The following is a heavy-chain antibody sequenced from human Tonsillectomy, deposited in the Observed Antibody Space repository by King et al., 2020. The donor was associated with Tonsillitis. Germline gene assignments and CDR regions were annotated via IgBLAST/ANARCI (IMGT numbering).Heavy chain of an antibody. D-gene: IGHD2-21*01. CDR3: AKDEGYCGGDCYYYGMDV. CDR2: IRYDGNNK. Sequence: QLVQSGGCVVQAGGSLRLSCAVSGFTFSSYGMHWVRQAPGKGLEWVAFIRYDGNNKYYVDSVKGRFTISRDNSKNTPYLQMNSLRAEDTAVYYCAKDEGYCGGDCYYYGMDVWGQGTTVTVSS. J-gene: IGHJ6*02. V-gene: IGHV3-30*02. CDR1: GFTFSSYG.